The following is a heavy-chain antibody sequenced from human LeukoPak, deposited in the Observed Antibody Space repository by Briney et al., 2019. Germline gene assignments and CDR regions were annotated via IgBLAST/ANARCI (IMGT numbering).Heavy chain of an antibody. D-gene: IGHD4-17*01. CDR1: GFTFSNYW. V-gene: IGHV3-74*01. CDR2: INSDGSST. Sequence: GGSLRLSCAASGFTFSNYWMHWVRQAPGKGLVWVSRINSDGSSTSYADSVKGRFTISRDNAKNTLYLQMNSPRAEDTAVYYCARAGYDYGDYAQDYYYYGMDVWGQGTTVTVSS. J-gene: IGHJ6*02. CDR3: ARAGYDYGDYAQDYYYYGMDV.